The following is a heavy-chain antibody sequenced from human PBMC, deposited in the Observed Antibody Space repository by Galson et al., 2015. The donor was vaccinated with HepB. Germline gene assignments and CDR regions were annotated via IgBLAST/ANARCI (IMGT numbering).Heavy chain of an antibody. CDR1: GITFSNYD. J-gene: IGHJ3*02. Sequence: SLRLSCAASGITFSNYDMGWVRQAPRKGLEWVSSITGSGGGTYYADSVQGRFTITRDNSKNTLYLQMNSLRAEDTAVYFCAKAVSLAAHPIDAFDIWGQGTMVTVSS. CDR3: AKAVSLAAHPIDAFDI. CDR2: ITGSGGGT. V-gene: IGHV3-23*01. D-gene: IGHD6-6*01.